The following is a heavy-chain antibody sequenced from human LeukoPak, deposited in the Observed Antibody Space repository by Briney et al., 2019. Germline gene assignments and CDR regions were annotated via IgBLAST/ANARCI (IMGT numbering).Heavy chain of an antibody. CDR1: GYTFTGYY. CDR2: INPNSGGT. V-gene: IGHV1-2*02. Sequence: APVKVSCKASGYTFTGYYMHWVRQAPGQGLEWMGWINPNSGGTNYAQKFQGRVTMTRDTSISTAYMELRSLRSDDTAVYYCARDLGDGGNVLYWGQGTLVTVSS. D-gene: IGHD4-23*01. CDR3: ARDLGDGGNVLY. J-gene: IGHJ4*02.